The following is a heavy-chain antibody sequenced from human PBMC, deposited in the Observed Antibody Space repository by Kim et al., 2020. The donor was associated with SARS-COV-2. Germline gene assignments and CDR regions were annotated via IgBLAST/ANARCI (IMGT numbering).Heavy chain of an antibody. CDR2: ISGSGVNT. Sequence: GGSLRLSCVASGFTFNSYAMSWVRQPPGKGLEWVSLISGSGVNTYYADTVKGRFIISRDNSKNTLSLQMNSLRAEDTAIYYCAKGFQGTADYWGQGTLATVSS. J-gene: IGHJ4*02. V-gene: IGHV3-23*01. CDR3: AKGFQGTADY. D-gene: IGHD1-1*01. CDR1: GFTFNSYA.